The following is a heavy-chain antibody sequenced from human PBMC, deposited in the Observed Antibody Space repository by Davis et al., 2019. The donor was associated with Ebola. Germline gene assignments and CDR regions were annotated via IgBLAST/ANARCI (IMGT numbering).Heavy chain of an antibody. CDR2: ITGSGGTT. V-gene: IGHV3-23*01. CDR1: GFTFRSYA. D-gene: IGHD6-13*01. CDR3: AKGAGYSSTYDY. J-gene: IGHJ4*02. Sequence: LSLTCAASGFTFRSYAMSWVRPAPGKGLEWVSAITGSGGTTYYADSVNGRFTITRDHSKNTLYLQMNSLRAEDTAVYYCAKGAGYSSTYDYWGQGTLITVSS.